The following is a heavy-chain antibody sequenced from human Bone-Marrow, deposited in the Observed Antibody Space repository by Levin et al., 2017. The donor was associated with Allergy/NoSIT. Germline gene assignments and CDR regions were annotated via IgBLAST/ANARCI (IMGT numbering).Heavy chain of an antibody. D-gene: IGHD6-13*01. V-gene: IGHV3-15*01. Sequence: GESLKISCGASGFTFSNAWMNWVRQAPGKGLEWVGRIKNKSDGGTTDYAAPVKGRFTISRDDSESTLYLQMNSLKNEDTAVYYCITFTSSWYWGQGTLVTVSS. CDR2: IKNKSDGGTT. CDR3: ITFTSSWY. CDR1: GFTFSNAW. J-gene: IGHJ4*02.